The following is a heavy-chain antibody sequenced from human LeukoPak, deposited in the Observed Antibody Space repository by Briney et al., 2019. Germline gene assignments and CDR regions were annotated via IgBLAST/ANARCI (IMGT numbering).Heavy chain of an antibody. J-gene: IGHJ5*02. CDR3: AIRPYYYDSSGYQS. CDR2: ISGSGGST. V-gene: IGHV3-23*01. Sequence: APGKGLEWVSAISGSGGSTYYADSVKGRFTISRDNSKNTLYLQMNSLRAEDTAVYYCAIRPYYYDSSGYQSWGQGTLVTVSS. D-gene: IGHD3-22*01.